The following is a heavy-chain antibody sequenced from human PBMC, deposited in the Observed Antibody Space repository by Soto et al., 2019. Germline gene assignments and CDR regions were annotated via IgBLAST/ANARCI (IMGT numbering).Heavy chain of an antibody. CDR3: ARPYSSGWYYFDY. V-gene: IGHV3-33*01. D-gene: IGHD6-19*01. Sequence: QVQLVESGGGVVQPGRSLRLSCAASGFTFSSYGMHWVRQAPGKGLEWVAVIWYDGSNKYYADSVKGRFTISRDNSKNTLYLQMNSLRAEDTAVYYCARPYSSGWYYFDYWGLGTLVTVSS. CDR2: IWYDGSNK. CDR1: GFTFSSYG. J-gene: IGHJ4*02.